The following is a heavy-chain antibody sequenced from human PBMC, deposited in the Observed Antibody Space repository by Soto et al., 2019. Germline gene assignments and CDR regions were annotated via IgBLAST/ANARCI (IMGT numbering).Heavy chain of an antibody. V-gene: IGHV3-7*01. Sequence: EVQLVESRGGLVQPGGSLRLSCAASGFTFSNYWMSWVRQAPGKGLEWVANIKQDGTEKNYVDSVRGRFTISRDNAKNSLDLQMNSLTAEDTAVYYCASVAIWGQGTLVTVSS. CDR3: ASVAI. D-gene: IGHD5-12*01. CDR2: IKQDGTEK. CDR1: GFTFSNYW. J-gene: IGHJ4*02.